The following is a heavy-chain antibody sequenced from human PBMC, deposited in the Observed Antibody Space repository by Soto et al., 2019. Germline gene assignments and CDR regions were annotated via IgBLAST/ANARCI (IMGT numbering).Heavy chain of an antibody. Sequence: QVQLVQSGAEVKKPGSSVKVSCKASGGTFSSYAISWVRQAPGQGLEWMGGVIPIFGTANYAQKFQGRVTITAEESTSTAYMELSSLRSEDTAVYYCARGPSGYDSSDYYYGMDVWGQGTTVTVSS. CDR2: VIPIFGTA. V-gene: IGHV1-69*01. CDR1: GGTFSSYA. D-gene: IGHD5-12*01. J-gene: IGHJ6*02. CDR3: ARGPSGYDSSDYYYGMDV.